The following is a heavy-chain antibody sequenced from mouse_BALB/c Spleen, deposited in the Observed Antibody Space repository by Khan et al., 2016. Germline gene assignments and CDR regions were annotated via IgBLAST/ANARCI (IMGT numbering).Heavy chain of an antibody. CDR3: ARAPPRWYFDV. CDR2: ISYSGST. J-gene: IGHJ1*01. V-gene: IGHV3-2*02. CDR1: GYSITSDYA. Sequence: EARRGESGPGLVKPSQSLSLTCTVTGYSITSDYAWNWIRQFPGNKLEWMGYISYSGSTSYNPSLKSRISITRDTSKNQFFLQLNSVTTEDTATYYCARAPPRWYFDVWGAGPRSPSPQ.